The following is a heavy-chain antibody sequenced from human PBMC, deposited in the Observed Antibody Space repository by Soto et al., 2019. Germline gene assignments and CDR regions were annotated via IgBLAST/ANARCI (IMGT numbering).Heavy chain of an antibody. D-gene: IGHD2-15*01. J-gene: IGHJ5*02. V-gene: IGHV1-69*12. Sequence: QVQLVQSGAEVKKPGSSVKVSCKASGGTFSSYAISCVRQAPGQGLEWMGGIIPIFGTANYAQKFQGRVTITADESTSTAYMELSSMRSEDTAVYYCARWCEIKHWFDPWGQGTLVTVSS. CDR3: ARWCEIKHWFDP. CDR1: GGTFSSYA. CDR2: IIPIFGTA.